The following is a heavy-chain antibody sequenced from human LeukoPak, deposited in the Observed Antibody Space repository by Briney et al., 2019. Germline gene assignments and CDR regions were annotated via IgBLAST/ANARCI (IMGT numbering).Heavy chain of an antibody. D-gene: IGHD4-23*01. CDR3: ARLTTVVAWDS. J-gene: IGHJ4*02. Sequence: GGSLRLSCAASGFTFSNYWVSWVRQAPGKGLEWVANIKPDGSEKYYVDSVTGRFTISRDNAKNSLSLQMNSLRGEDTAVYYCARLTTVVAWDSWGQGILVTVSS. V-gene: IGHV3-7*01. CDR1: GFTFSNYW. CDR2: IKPDGSEK.